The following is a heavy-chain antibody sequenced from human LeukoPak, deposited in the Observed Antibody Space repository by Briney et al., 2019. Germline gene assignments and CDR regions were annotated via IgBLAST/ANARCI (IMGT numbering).Heavy chain of an antibody. CDR2: ISSSSSYI. D-gene: IGHD2-15*01. Sequence: GGSLRLSCAASGFTFSSYSMNWVRQAPGKGLEWVSSISSSSSYIYYADSVKGRFTISRDNAKNSLYLQMNSLRAEDTAVYYCARGGLAASRSDYWGQGTLVTVSS. V-gene: IGHV3-21*01. CDR1: GFTFSSYS. J-gene: IGHJ4*02. CDR3: ARGGLAASRSDY.